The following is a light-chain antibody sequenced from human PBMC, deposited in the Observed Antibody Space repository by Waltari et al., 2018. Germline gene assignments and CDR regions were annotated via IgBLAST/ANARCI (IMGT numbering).Light chain of an antibody. Sequence: QSVLTQAPSASGTPGQRVTISCSGGSSNIWNNTVVWYQQLPGTAPKLLIYTNNNRPSGVPDRFSSSKSGTSASLAITGLQSDDEADYYCATWDDRLKRPVFGGGTKLTVL. CDR1: SSNIWNNT. J-gene: IGLJ2*01. CDR2: TNN. CDR3: ATWDDRLKRPV. V-gene: IGLV1-44*01.